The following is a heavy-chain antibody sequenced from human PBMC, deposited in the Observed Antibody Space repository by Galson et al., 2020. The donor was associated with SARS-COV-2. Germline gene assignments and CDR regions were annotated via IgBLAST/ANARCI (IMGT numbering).Heavy chain of an antibody. CDR2: IYSGGST. CDR3: AKDAPAL. V-gene: IGHV3-23*03. CDR1: GFTFSSYA. Sequence: GESLKISCAASGFTFSSYAMSWVRQAPGKGLEWVSVIYSGGSTYYADSVKGRFTISRDNSKNTLYLQMNSLRAEDTAVYYCAKDAPALWGQGTLVTVSS. J-gene: IGHJ4*02.